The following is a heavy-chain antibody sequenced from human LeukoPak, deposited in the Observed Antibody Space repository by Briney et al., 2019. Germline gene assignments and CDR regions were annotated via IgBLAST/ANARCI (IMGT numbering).Heavy chain of an antibody. J-gene: IGHJ4*02. CDR1: GDSISSATHY. Sequence: PSQTLSLTCAVSGDSISSATHYWIWIRQPAGKGREWIARIYSSASTNYNPSLKSRVRISVDTSKNQFSLKLSSVTAADTAVYYCARFLSWVFDNWGQGTPVTVSS. CDR2: IYSSAST. D-gene: IGHD6-13*01. V-gene: IGHV4-61*02. CDR3: ARFLSWVFDN.